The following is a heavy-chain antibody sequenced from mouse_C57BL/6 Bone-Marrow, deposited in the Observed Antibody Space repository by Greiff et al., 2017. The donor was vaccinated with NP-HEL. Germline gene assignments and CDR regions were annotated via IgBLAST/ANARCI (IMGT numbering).Heavy chain of an antibody. V-gene: IGHV1-64*01. Sequence: QVHVKQPGAELVKPGASVKLSCKASGYTFTSYWMHWVKQRPGQGLEWIGMIHPNSGSTNYNEKFKSKATLTVDKSSSTAYMQLSSLTSEDSAVYYCARGGYYVHWYFDVWGTGTTVTVSS. CDR3: ARGGYYVHWYFDV. CDR2: IHPNSGST. J-gene: IGHJ1*03. D-gene: IGHD2-3*01. CDR1: GYTFTSYW.